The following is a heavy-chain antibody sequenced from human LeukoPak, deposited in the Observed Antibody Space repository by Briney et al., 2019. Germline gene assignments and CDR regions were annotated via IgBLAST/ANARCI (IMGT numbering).Heavy chain of an antibody. CDR2: ISYSGNT. J-gene: IGHJ4*02. CDR3: ARPSRRYSGYDLDY. CDR1: GGSISSGGYY. V-gene: IGHV4-31*03. D-gene: IGHD5-12*01. Sequence: PSETLSLTCIVSGGSISSGGYYWSWIRQHPGKGLKWIGYISYSGNTYYNPSLKARLSISVDTSKNQFCLNVSSVTAADTAVYYCARPSRRYSGYDLDYWGQGTLVTVSS.